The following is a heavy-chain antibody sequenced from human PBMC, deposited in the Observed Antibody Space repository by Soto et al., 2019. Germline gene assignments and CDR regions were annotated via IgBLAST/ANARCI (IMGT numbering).Heavy chain of an antibody. J-gene: IGHJ1*01. CDR1: GFTFGDYG. V-gene: IGHV3-49*03. Sequence: EVQVVESGGGLVQPGRSLRLSCTASGFTFGDYGMSWFRQAPGKGLEWVGFIRRNPYAATTEYAASVKCRFTVSSDDSKTIAYLQMHSLKTDDTAMYYCSRVLGSGSGTATFQHWGQGTLVTVSS. CDR3: SRVLGSGSGTATFQH. CDR2: IRRNPYAATT. D-gene: IGHD3-10*01.